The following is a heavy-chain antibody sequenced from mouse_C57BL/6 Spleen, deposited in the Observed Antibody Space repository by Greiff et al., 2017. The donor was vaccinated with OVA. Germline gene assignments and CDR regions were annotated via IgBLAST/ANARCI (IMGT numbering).Heavy chain of an antibody. J-gene: IGHJ1*03. CDR3: TQYYYGSSYWYFDV. CDR1: GYTFTDYE. CDR2: IDPETGGT. Sequence: VHLVESGAELVRPGASVTLSCKASGYTFTDYEMHWVKQTPVHGLEWIGAIDPETGGTAYNQKFKGKAILTADKSSCTAYMELRSLTSEDSAVYYCTQYYYGSSYWYFDVWGTGTTVTVSS. V-gene: IGHV1-15*01. D-gene: IGHD1-1*01.